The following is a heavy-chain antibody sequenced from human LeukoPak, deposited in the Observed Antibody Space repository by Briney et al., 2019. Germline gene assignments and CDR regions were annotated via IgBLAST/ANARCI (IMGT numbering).Heavy chain of an antibody. Sequence: PGGSLRLSCAASGFSFSDYWMNWVRQAPGKGLEWVANIEQDGSEKYYVDSVKGRFTISRDNAKNSLYLQMNSLRAEGTAVYFCAGGSGWVTDSWGQGTLVTVSS. V-gene: IGHV3-7*01. CDR2: IEQDGSEK. D-gene: IGHD6-19*01. CDR1: GFSFSDYW. CDR3: AGGSGWVTDS. J-gene: IGHJ4*02.